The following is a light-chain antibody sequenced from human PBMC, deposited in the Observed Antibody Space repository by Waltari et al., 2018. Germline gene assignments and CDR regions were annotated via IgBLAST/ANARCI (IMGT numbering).Light chain of an antibody. CDR3: QQRTNWPRT. CDR1: QTISTY. V-gene: IGKV3-11*01. CDR2: DAS. Sequence: EIVLTQSPATLSLSPGEGATLSCRGSQTISTYLAWYQQKAGQAPRLLIYDASKRATGIPARFSGSGSGTDFTLTISSLEPEDFALYYCQQRTNWPRTFGQGTKLEIK. J-gene: IGKJ2*02.